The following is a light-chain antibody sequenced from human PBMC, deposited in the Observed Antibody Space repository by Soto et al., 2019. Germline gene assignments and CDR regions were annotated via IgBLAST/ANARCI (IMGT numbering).Light chain of an antibody. J-gene: IGKJ1*01. CDR2: KAS. Sequence: DIHMTQSPSTLSASVVDRVTITCRASQSISSWLAWYQQKPGKAPKLLIYKASSLESGVPSRFSGSGSGTEFTLTISSLQPDDFATYYRQQYNSYSRTFGQGTKVDI. CDR3: QQYNSYSRT. V-gene: IGKV1-5*03. CDR1: QSISSW.